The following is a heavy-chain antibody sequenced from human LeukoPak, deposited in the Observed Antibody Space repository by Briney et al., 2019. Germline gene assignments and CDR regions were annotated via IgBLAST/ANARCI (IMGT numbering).Heavy chain of an antibody. D-gene: IGHD3-9*01. Sequence: HSGGSLRLSCAASGFTFSSYAMSWVRQAPGKGLEWVSAISGSGGSTYYADSVKGRFTISRDNSKNTLYLQMNSLRAEDTAVYYCAKLAYYDILTGAWVYFDYWGQGTLVTVSS. CDR3: AKLAYYDILTGAWVYFDY. J-gene: IGHJ4*02. CDR2: ISGSGGST. CDR1: GFTFSSYA. V-gene: IGHV3-23*01.